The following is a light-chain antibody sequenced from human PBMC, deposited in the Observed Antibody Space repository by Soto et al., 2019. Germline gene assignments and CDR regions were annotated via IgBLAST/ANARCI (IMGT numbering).Light chain of an antibody. CDR1: PSVTDF. J-gene: IGKJ5*01. Sequence: EIVLTQSPATLSLSPGERATLSCMASPSVTDFLAWYQQKPGQAPRLRIYGASNRAPGSPDRFSGSGSGTHFTLTISRLEPGDFAVYYCQHFGGTTFTFGQGTRLEI. CDR2: GAS. CDR3: QHFGGTTFT. V-gene: IGKV3-20*01.